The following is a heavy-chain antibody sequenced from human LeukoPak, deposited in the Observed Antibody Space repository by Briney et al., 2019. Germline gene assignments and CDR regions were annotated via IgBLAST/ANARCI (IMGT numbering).Heavy chain of an antibody. CDR3: ARALHGPTVTTMGDAFDI. J-gene: IGHJ3*02. CDR2: IHPPDGST. V-gene: IGHV1-46*01. Sequence: ASVKVSCKASGYTFTSYYIHWARQAPGQGLEWVGVIHPPDGSTTYAQKFQGRVTITADKSTSTAYMELSSLRSEDTAVYYCARALHGPTVTTMGDAFDIWGQGTMVTVSS. D-gene: IGHD4-17*01. CDR1: GYTFTSYY.